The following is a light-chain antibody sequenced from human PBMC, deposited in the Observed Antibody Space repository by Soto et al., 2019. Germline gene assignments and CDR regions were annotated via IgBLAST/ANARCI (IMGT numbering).Light chain of an antibody. CDR1: QSVSSSY. Sequence: EIVLTQSPGTLSLSPGERATLSCRASQSVSSSYFAWYQQRFGQAPRLLIYGASSRATGIPDRFSGSGSGTDFTLTITRLEPEHFAVYYCQQYGSSSWTFGQGTKVDIK. J-gene: IGKJ1*01. V-gene: IGKV3-20*01. CDR3: QQYGSSSWT. CDR2: GAS.